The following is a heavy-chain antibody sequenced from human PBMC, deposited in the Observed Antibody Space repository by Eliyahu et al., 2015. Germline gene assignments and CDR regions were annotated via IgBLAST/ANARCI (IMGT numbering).Heavy chain of an antibody. CDR1: GFXFSSYA. Sequence: EVQLVESGGGLVQSGGSLXLSCAASGFXFSSYAMTWVRQAPGKGLEWVSSISGSGDNTHYPDSVKGRFTISRDNSKNALSLQMNSLRAEDTAVYYCAKAHGSYYSLFDYWGQGTLVTVSS. CDR2: ISGSGDNT. D-gene: IGHD1-26*01. CDR3: AKAHGSYYSLFDY. V-gene: IGHV3-23*04. J-gene: IGHJ4*02.